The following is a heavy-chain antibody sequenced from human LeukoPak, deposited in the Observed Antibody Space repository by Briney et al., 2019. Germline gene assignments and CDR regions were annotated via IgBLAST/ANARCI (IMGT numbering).Heavy chain of an antibody. CDR1: GGTFSSDA. D-gene: IGHD3-22*01. Sequence: GDSVKVSCKASGGTFSSDAISWVRQAPGQGLEWMGGIIPIFGTANYAQKFQGRVTITTDESTSTAYMELSSLRSEDTAVYYCARAHYYDSSGYSPFDYWGQGTLVTVSS. J-gene: IGHJ4*02. CDR2: IIPIFGTA. CDR3: ARAHYYDSSGYSPFDY. V-gene: IGHV1-69*05.